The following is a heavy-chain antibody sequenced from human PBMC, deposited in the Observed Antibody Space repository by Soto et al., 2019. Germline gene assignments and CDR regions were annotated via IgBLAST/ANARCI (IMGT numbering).Heavy chain of an antibody. Sequence: PGKGLEWIGSIYYSGSTYYNPSLKSRVTISVDTSKNQFSLKLSSVTAADTAVYYCASAGRYYYGSGSSFDYWGQGTLVTVS. V-gene: IGHV4-39*01. D-gene: IGHD3-10*01. J-gene: IGHJ4*02. CDR2: IYYSGST. CDR3: ASAGRYYYGSGSSFDY.